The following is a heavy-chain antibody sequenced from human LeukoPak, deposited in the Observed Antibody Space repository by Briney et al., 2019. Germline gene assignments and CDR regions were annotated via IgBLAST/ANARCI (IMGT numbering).Heavy chain of an antibody. D-gene: IGHD2-15*01. CDR3: ARDILADDAFDI. CDR2: INPNSGGT. J-gene: IGHJ3*02. V-gene: IGHV1-2*02. Sequence: ASVKVPCKASGYTFTGYFMHWVRQAPGQGLEWMGWINPNSGGTNYAQKFQGRVTMTRDTSISTAYTELSRLTSDDTAVYYCARDILADDAFDIWGQGTMVTVSS. CDR1: GYTFTGYF.